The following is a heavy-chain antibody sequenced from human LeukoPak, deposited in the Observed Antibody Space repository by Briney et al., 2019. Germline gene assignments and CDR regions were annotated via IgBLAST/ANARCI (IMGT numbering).Heavy chain of an antibody. J-gene: IGHJ4*02. Sequence: ASETLSLTCTASGGSISSYYWSWIGQPAGAGLEWIGRIFTSGSTIYNPSLTSRVTMSVDMSKNQFSLKLSSVTAADTAVYYCARGGDWNPFDYWGQGILVTVSS. CDR3: ARGGDWNPFDY. V-gene: IGHV4-4*07. D-gene: IGHD1-1*01. CDR1: GGSISSYY. CDR2: IFTSGST.